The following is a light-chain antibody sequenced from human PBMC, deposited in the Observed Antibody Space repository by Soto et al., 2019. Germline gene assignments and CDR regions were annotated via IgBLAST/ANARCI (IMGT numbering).Light chain of an antibody. CDR1: QGISTL. V-gene: IGKV1-9*01. CDR2: ESS. J-gene: IGKJ5*01. CDR3: QHFKSFPIT. Sequence: DIQMTQSPSTLSGSVGARVPITCRASQGISTLLAWYQQKPGKAPKVLIYESSLLQSGVPSRFSGSGSGTDFTLTISSLQPEDFATYYCQHFKSFPITFGQGTRLEI.